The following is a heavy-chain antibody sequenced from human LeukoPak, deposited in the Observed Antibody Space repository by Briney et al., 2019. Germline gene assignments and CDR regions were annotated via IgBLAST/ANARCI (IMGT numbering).Heavy chain of an antibody. D-gene: IGHD4-17*01. V-gene: IGHV3-23*01. Sequence: GGSLRLSCTASGFTFSAYAMMWVRQAPGKGPEWVSAIRGGGGRAFYADSVKGRFTISRDNSKYTLFLQMNSLRAEDTAVYYCARDPNGDYIGAFDMWGPGTMVTVSS. J-gene: IGHJ3*02. CDR3: ARDPNGDYIGAFDM. CDR1: GFTFSAYA. CDR2: IRGGGGRA.